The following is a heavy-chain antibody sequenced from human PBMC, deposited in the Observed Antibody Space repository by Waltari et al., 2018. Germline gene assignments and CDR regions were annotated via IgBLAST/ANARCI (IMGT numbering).Heavy chain of an antibody. Sequence: EVQLVESGGGLVKPGGSLRLSCAASGFTFSSYSMNWVRQAPGKGLEWVSSISSSSSYIDYADSVKGRFTISRDNAKNSLYLQMNSLRAEDTAVYYCAREGSSSWYDYWGQGTLVTVSS. CDR2: ISSSSSYI. J-gene: IGHJ4*02. V-gene: IGHV3-21*01. CDR1: GFTFSSYS. CDR3: AREGSSSWYDY. D-gene: IGHD6-13*01.